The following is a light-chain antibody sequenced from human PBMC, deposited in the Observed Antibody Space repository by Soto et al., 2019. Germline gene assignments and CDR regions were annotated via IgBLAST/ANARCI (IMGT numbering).Light chain of an antibody. CDR3: QQST. CDR2: DAS. CDR1: QDISNY. Sequence: DIQMTKSPSSLSASVGDRVTITCQASQDISNYLNWYQQKPGKAPKLLIYDASNLKTGVPSRFSGSGSGTDFTFTISSLQPEDIATYYCQQSTFGQGTKLEIK. J-gene: IGKJ2*02. V-gene: IGKV1-33*01.